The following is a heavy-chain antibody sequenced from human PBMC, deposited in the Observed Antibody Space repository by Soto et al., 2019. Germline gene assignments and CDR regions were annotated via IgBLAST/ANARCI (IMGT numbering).Heavy chain of an antibody. D-gene: IGHD3-3*01. CDR1: GFTFSSYS. CDR2: ISSSSSYI. Sequence: WGSLRLSCAASGFTFSSYSMNWVSQAPGKGLEWVSSISSSSSYIYYADSVKGRFTISRDNAKNSLYLQMNSLRAEDTAVYYCAREPDTGSYYDFWSGFNGMDVWGQGTTVTVSS. CDR3: AREPDTGSYYDFWSGFNGMDV. V-gene: IGHV3-21*01. J-gene: IGHJ6*02.